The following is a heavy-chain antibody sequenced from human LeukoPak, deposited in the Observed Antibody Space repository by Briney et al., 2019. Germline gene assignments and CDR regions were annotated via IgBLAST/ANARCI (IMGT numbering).Heavy chain of an antibody. J-gene: IGHJ1*01. Sequence: GGSLRLSCATSGFNFRTYAMSWVRQAPGKGLEWVSSISGDGKNTHYAESVKGRFSISRDNSKNTLYLQMNSLRAEDTAVYYCAKPGGQQLVLGAEYFQHWGQGTLVTVSS. CDR2: ISGDGKNT. D-gene: IGHD6-13*01. CDR1: GFNFRTYA. CDR3: AKPGGQQLVLGAEYFQH. V-gene: IGHV3-23*01.